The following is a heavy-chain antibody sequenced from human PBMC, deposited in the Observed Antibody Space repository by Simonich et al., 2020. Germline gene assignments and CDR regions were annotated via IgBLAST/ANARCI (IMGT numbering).Heavy chain of an antibody. D-gene: IGHD6-6*01. CDR2: KKADGSEK. J-gene: IGHJ2*01. CDR1: GFTFSSYW. CDR3: AREYSSSSDPYWYFDL. Sequence: EVPLVESGGGLVQPGGSLRLSCAASGFTFSSYWMSWVRRAPGEGLGWGGNKKADGSEKSDGDSVKGRFTIPRDNAKTSLYLQMNSLRAEDTAVYYCAREYSSSSDPYWYFDLWGRGTLVTVSS. V-gene: IGHV3-7*01.